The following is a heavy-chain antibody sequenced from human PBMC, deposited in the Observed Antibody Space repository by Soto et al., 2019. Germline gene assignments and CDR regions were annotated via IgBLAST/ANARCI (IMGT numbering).Heavy chain of an antibody. J-gene: IGHJ4*02. CDR1: GGSISSSSYF. D-gene: IGHD2-15*01. CDR2: IYYSGST. CDR3: ARRVAYCSGVSCYSLYFDY. Sequence: SETLSLTCTVSGGSISSSSYFWGWIRQPPGKGLEWIGTIYYSGSTYYNPSLKSRVTISVDTSKNQFSLKLSSVTAADTAVYYCARRVAYCSGVSCYSLYFDYWGQGTLVTVSS. V-gene: IGHV4-39*01.